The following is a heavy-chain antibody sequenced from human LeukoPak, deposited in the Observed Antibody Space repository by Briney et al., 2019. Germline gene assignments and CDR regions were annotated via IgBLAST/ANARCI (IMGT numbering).Heavy chain of an antibody. J-gene: IGHJ6*03. Sequence: GGSLRLSRAASGFTFSSYWMSWVRQAPGKGLEWVANIKQDGSEKYYVDSVKDRFTISRDNAKNSLYLQMNSLRAEDTAVYYCARVQRDYDSSGYYRRYYYYMDVWGKGTTVTVSS. D-gene: IGHD3-22*01. V-gene: IGHV3-7*01. CDR1: GFTFSSYW. CDR2: IKQDGSEK. CDR3: ARVQRDYDSSGYYRRYYYYMDV.